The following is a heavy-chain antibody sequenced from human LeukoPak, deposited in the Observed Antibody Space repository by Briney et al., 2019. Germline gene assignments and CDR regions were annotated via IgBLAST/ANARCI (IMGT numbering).Heavy chain of an antibody. CDR3: ARINTSGGDYVFDY. Sequence: SETLSLTCTVSGGSISSYYWSWIRQPPGKGLEWIGNIYYSGTTNYNTSLKSRVSISVDTSRNQFSLKLSSVTAADTAVYYCARINTSGGDYVFDYWGQGTLVTVSS. CDR2: IYYSGTT. D-gene: IGHD4-17*01. J-gene: IGHJ4*02. CDR1: GGSISSYY. V-gene: IGHV4-59*01.